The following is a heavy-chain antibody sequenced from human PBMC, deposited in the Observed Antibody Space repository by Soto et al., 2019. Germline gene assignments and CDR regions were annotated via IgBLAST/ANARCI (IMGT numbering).Heavy chain of an antibody. V-gene: IGHV4-38-2*02. CDR2: IYHSGST. CDR1: GYSISSGYY. J-gene: IGHJ6*02. CDR3: ARDPPGWTGYYYCGMDV. D-gene: IGHD2-15*01. Sequence: PSETLSLTCAVSGYSISSGYYWGWIRQPPGKGLEWIGSIYHSGSTYYNPSLKSRVTISVDTSKNQFSRKLSSVTAADTAVYYCARDPPGWTGYYYCGMDVWGQGTTVTVSS.